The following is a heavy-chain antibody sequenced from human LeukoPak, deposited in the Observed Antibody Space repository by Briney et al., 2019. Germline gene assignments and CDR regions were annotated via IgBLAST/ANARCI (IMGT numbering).Heavy chain of an antibody. CDR2: IYYSGST. Sequence: KASETLSLTCTVSGGSISSYYWSWIRQPPGKGLEWIGYIYYSGSTNYNPSLKSRVTISVDTSKNQFSLKLSSVTAADTAVYYCARQFRSGWSFGLDVWGQGATVTVSS. V-gene: IGHV4-59*08. CDR3: ARQFRSGWSFGLDV. D-gene: IGHD6-19*01. CDR1: GGSISSYY. J-gene: IGHJ6*02.